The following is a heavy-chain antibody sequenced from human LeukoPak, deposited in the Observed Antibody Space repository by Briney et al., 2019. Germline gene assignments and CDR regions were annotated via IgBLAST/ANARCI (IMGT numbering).Heavy chain of an antibody. CDR1: GYTFTGYY. V-gene: IGHV1-2*02. CDR2: INPNSGGT. J-gene: IGHJ4*02. CDR3: ARAAYESSGHDY. Sequence: GASVKVSCKASGYTFTGYYMHWVRQAPGQGLEWMGWINPNSGGTNYAQKFQGRVTMTRDTSISTAYMELSRLRSDDTAAYYCARAAYESSGHDYWGQGTLVTVSS. D-gene: IGHD3-22*01.